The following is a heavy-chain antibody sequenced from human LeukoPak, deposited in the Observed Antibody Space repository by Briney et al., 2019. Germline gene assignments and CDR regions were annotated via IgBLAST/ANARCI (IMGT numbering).Heavy chain of an antibody. CDR3: ARDEFLYYYDSSGYSAFDI. CDR1: GFTFSSYA. J-gene: IGHJ3*02. CDR2: ISYDGSNK. V-gene: IGHV3-30-3*01. D-gene: IGHD3-22*01. Sequence: PGGSLRLSCAASGFTFSSYAMHWVRQAPGKGLEWVAVISYDGSNKYYADSVKGRFTISRDNSKNTLYLQMNSLRAEDTAVYYCARDEFLYYYDSSGYSAFDIWGQETMVTVSS.